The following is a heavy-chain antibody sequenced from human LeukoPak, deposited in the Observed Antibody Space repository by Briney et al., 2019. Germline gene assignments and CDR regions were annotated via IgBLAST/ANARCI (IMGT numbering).Heavy chain of an antibody. V-gene: IGHV3-30-3*01. CDR1: GFTFSSYA. Sequence: GGSLRLSCAASGFTFSSYAMHWVRQAPGKGLEWVAVISYDGSNKYYADSVKGRFTISRDNSKNTLYLQMNGLRAEDTAVYYCASAPNPRLGELSLWTLSYWGQGTLVTVSS. CDR2: ISYDGSNK. CDR3: ASAPNPRLGELSLWTLSY. J-gene: IGHJ4*02. D-gene: IGHD3-16*02.